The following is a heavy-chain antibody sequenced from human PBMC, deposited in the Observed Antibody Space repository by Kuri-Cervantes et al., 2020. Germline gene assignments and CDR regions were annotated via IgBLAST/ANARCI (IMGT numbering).Heavy chain of an antibody. J-gene: IGHJ5*02. Sequence: GGSLRLSCAASGFTFSSYGMHWVRQAPGKGLEWVAVIWYDGSNKYYADSVKGRFTISRDNSKNTLYLQMNSLRAEDTAVYYCARGVQLQMGTWFDPWGQGTLVTVSS. CDR1: GFTFSSYG. D-gene: IGHD2-2*01. V-gene: IGHV3-33*01. CDR3: ARGVQLQMGTWFDP. CDR2: IWYDGSNK.